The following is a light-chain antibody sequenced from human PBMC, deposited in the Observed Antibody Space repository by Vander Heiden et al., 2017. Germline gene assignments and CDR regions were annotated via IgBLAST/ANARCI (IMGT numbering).Light chain of an antibody. Sequence: DIVMTQSSDSLAVSPGERATINCKSSQSVSYNSNSKNYLAWYQQKPRQPPKLLISWASTRDAGVPDRFSGSGSGTDFTLTISSLQAEDVAVYYCQRYYSPPWTFGQGTKVEIK. CDR1: QSVSYNSNSKNY. CDR2: WAS. V-gene: IGKV4-1*01. J-gene: IGKJ1*01. CDR3: QRYYSPPWT.